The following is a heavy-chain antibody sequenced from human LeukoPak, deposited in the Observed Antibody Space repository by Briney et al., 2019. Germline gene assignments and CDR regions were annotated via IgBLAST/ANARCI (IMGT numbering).Heavy chain of an antibody. CDR1: GFTVSDDY. CDR3: ARAPSSAYTPSF. D-gene: IGHD3-16*01. V-gene: IGHV3-53*01. Sequence: SGGSLRLSCAASGFTVSDDYMAWVRQAPGKGLEWVSVIYSSGSAYYADSVKGRFTISRDNSKNTLYLQMNSLRAGDTAVYYCARAPSSAYTPSFWGRGTLVTVSS. J-gene: IGHJ4*02. CDR2: IYSSGSA.